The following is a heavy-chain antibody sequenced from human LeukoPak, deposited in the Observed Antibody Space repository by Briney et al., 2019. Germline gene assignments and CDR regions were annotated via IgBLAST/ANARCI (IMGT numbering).Heavy chain of an antibody. J-gene: IGHJ2*01. CDR2: IYYSGST. D-gene: IGHD4-17*01. Sequence: SETLSLTCTVSGGSISSSSYYWGWIRQPPGKGLEWIGYIYYSGSTNYNPSLKSRVTISVDTSKNQFSLKLSSVTAADTAVYYCARLATTVTTNWYFDLWGRGTLVTVSS. V-gene: IGHV4-61*05. CDR1: GGSISSSSYY. CDR3: ARLATTVTTNWYFDL.